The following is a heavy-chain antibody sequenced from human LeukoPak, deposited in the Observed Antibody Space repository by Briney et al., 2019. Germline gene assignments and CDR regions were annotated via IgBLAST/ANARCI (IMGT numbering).Heavy chain of an antibody. D-gene: IGHD3-10*01. CDR3: ARDTYGSGNYYNAPLDY. CDR1: GLTFRTYS. CDR2: ISSGGSTI. Sequence: PGGSLRLSCAASGLTFRTYSMNWVRQAPGKGLEWFSYISSGGSTIYYADSVKGRFTISRDNAKNSLYLQMNSLRAEDTAMYYCARDTYGSGNYYNAPLDYWGQGTLVTVSS. V-gene: IGHV3-48*01. J-gene: IGHJ4*02.